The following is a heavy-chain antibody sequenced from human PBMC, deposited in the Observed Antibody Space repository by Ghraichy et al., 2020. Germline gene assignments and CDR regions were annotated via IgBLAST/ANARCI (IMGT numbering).Heavy chain of an antibody. CDR1: GGSFSGYY. CDR3: ARDVYSNYAPFYYYYGMDV. Sequence: SETLSLTCAVYGGSFSGYYWSWIRQPPGKGLEWIGEINHSGSTNYNPSLKSRVTISVDTSKNQFSLKLSSVTAADTAVYYCARDVYSNYAPFYYYYGMDVWGQGTTVTVSS. V-gene: IGHV4-34*01. D-gene: IGHD4-11*01. CDR2: INHSGST. J-gene: IGHJ6*02.